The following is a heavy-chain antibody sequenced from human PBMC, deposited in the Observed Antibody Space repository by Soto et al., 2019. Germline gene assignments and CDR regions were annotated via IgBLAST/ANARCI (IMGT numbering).Heavy chain of an antibody. CDR3: ARINWYFDL. CDR1: GGSISSYY. V-gene: IGHV4-59*01. J-gene: IGHJ2*01. CDR2: IYYRGST. Sequence: QVQLQESGPGLVKPSETLSLTCTVSGGSISSYYWSWIRQPPGKGLEWIGYIYYRGSTNYNPSIKSRGTISVDTSKNQFSQKLSSVTAADTALYYCARINWYFDLWGRGTLVTVSS.